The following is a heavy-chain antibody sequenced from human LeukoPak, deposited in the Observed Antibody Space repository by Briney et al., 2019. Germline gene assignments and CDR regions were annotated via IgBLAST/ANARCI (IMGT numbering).Heavy chain of an antibody. CDR3: QNFLWEIKDMGL. D-gene: IGHD1-26*01. J-gene: IGHJ4*03. CDR1: GFPFSSYS. V-gene: IGHV3-21*01. Sequence: GGSLRLSCAASGFPFSSYSMNWVRQAAGKGLEWVSSISGTGNFIYYADSVRGRFTISRDNAKNSLYLQMNSLRAEDTAVYYCQNFLWEIKDMGLRGQGNQVPLS. CDR2: ISGTGNFI.